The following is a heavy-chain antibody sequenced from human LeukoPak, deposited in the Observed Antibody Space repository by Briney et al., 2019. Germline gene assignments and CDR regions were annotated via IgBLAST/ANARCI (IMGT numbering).Heavy chain of an antibody. J-gene: IGHJ3*02. CDR2: ISGSGGST. CDR1: GFTFSSYA. V-gene: IGHV3-23*01. CDR3: ARGSYYDPGAFDI. Sequence: GGSLRLSCAAAGFTFSSYAMSWVRQAPGKGLEWVSAISGSGGSTYYADSVKGRFTISRDNSKNTLYLQMNSLRAEDTAVYYCARGSYYDPGAFDIWGQGTMVTVSS. D-gene: IGHD3-22*01.